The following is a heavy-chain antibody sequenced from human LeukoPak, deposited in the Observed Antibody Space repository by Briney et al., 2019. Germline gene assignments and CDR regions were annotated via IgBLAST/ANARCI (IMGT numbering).Heavy chain of an antibody. V-gene: IGHV3-21*01. CDR1: GFTFSSYS. CDR3: TGGRLYCSGGSCEKANDAFDI. CDR2: IYSSSSYI. D-gene: IGHD2-15*01. Sequence: GGSLRLSCAASGFTFSSYSMNWVRQAPGKGLEWVSSIYSSSSYIYYADSVKGGFTISRDNAKNSLYLQMNSLRAEDTAVYYCTGGRLYCSGGSCEKANDAFDIWGQGTMVTVSS. J-gene: IGHJ3*02.